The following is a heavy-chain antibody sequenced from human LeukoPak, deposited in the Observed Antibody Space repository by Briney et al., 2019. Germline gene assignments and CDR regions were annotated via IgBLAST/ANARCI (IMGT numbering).Heavy chain of an antibody. CDR2: INPNSGGT. V-gene: IGHV1-2*02. CDR1: GYTFTGCY. CDR3: ANAYYDFWSGYYGMDV. J-gene: IGHJ6*02. D-gene: IGHD3-3*01. Sequence: ASVKVSCKASGYTFTGCYMHWVRQAPGQGLEWMGWINPNSGGTNYAQKFQGRVTMTRDTSISTAYMELSRLRSDDTAVYYCANAYYDFWSGYYGMDVWGQGTTVTVSS.